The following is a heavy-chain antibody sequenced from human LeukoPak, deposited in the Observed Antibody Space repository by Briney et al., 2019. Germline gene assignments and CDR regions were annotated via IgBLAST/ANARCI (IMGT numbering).Heavy chain of an antibody. Sequence: GGSLRLSCAASGFTFSSYGMHWVRQAPGKGLEWVSAISGSGGSTYYADSVKGRFTISRDNSKNTLYLQMNSLRAEDTAVYYCAKTCGGDCYNAFDIWGQGTMVTVSS. V-gene: IGHV3-23*01. J-gene: IGHJ3*02. D-gene: IGHD2-21*02. CDR2: ISGSGGST. CDR3: AKTCGGDCYNAFDI. CDR1: GFTFSSYG.